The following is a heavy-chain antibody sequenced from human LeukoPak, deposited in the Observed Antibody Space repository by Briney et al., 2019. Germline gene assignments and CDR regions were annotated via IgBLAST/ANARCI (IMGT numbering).Heavy chain of an antibody. CDR3: ARERTEIVPTEVTTQFYPYYYGMDV. D-gene: IGHD1-1*01. Sequence: ASVKVSCKVSGYTLTELSMHWVRQAPGKGLEWMGGFDPEDGDTIYAQKFQGRVAVTEDRATDTAYMELSGLRSEDTAVYYCARERTEIVPTEVTTQFYPYYYGMDVWGQGTTVTVSS. CDR2: FDPEDGDT. V-gene: IGHV1-24*01. CDR1: GYTLTELS. J-gene: IGHJ6*02.